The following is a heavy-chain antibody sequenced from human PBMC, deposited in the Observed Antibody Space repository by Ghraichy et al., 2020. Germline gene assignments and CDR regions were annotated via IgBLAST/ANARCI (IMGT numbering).Heavy chain of an antibody. CDR2: IKEDGSEK. CDR1: GFTFSRYW. V-gene: IGHV3-7*03. D-gene: IGHD4-23*01. Sequence: SCAASGFTFSRYWMSWVRQAPGKGLEWVANIKEDGSEKYYVDSVKGRFTISRDNARNSLYLQMNSLRVEDTAVYYCARGFGNTDYYYGMDVWGQGTTVTVSS. CDR3: ARGFGNTDYYYGMDV. J-gene: IGHJ6*02.